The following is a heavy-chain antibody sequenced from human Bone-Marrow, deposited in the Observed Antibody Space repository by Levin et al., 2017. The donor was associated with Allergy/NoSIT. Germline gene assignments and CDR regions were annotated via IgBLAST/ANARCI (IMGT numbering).Heavy chain of an antibody. CDR1: SGSIADYF. CDR2: IYSNGNT. CDR3: ARGVRVLQYFTWGLYYFDS. V-gene: IGHV4-59*01. Sequence: SQTLSLTCTVSSGSIADYFWGWVRQTPGRGLEYIGNIYSNGNTDYNPSLKGRVTISIDTSESQVSLEVTSVTAADTGVYFCARGVRVLQYFTWGLYYFDSWGQGALVTVSS. J-gene: IGHJ4*02. D-gene: IGHD4-11*01.